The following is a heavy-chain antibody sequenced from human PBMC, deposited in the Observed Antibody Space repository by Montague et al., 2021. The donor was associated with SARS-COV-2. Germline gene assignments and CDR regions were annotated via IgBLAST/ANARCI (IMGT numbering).Heavy chain of an antibody. V-gene: IGHV4-39*07. D-gene: IGHD3-10*01. J-gene: IGHJ4*02. CDR3: ATDRAGHYYFDN. Sequence: SETLSLTCSVSGGSTNTMRYYWAWIRQSPGKGLEWIASVYYTGHTYYTPSLAARTAISLDTSTNHFSLTLSSVAADDTAIYYRATDRAGHYYFDNWGQGTPVIVSS. CDR2: VYYTGHT. CDR1: GGSTNTMRYY.